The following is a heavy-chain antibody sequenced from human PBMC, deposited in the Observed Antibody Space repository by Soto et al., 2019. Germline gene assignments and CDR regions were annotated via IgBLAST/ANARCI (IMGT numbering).Heavy chain of an antibody. Sequence: EVQLVESGGGLVQPGGSLRVSCATSGFSFSDYWMSWVRPSPGKGMEWVANVKQDGSEKNYVDSVKGRFSISRDNARKSVYLQMNSLRGEDTAVYHCAAGRWMVRYWGQGTLVTVSS. J-gene: IGHJ4*02. CDR2: VKQDGSEK. D-gene: IGHD5-18*01. V-gene: IGHV3-7*05. CDR3: AAGRWMVRY. CDR1: GFSFSDYW.